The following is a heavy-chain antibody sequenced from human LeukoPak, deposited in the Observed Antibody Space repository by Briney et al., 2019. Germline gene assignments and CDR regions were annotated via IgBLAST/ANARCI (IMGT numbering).Heavy chain of an antibody. D-gene: IGHD5-18*01. Sequence: GALRLSCAASGFTFSSYWVSWVRQAPGKGLEWVANIKQDGSEKYYVDSVKGRFTISRDNAKNSLYLQMNSLRAEDTAVYYCARDPGGYGINYFDYWGQGTLVTVSS. V-gene: IGHV3-7*01. CDR3: ARDPGGYGINYFDY. CDR1: GFTFSSYW. CDR2: IKQDGSEK. J-gene: IGHJ4*02.